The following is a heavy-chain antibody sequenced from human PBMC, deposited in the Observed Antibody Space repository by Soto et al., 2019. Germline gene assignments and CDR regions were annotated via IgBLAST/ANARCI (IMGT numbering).Heavy chain of an antibody. J-gene: IGHJ4*02. D-gene: IGHD3-3*01. CDR2: IYYSGTT. CDR1: GDSISSSSSYY. CDR3: ARQYITVLGVINFKLASDYFDF. Sequence: SETLSLTCTVSGDSISSSSSYYWGWIRQPPGKGLEWIGSIYYSGTTYYNPSLKSRATISVDTSMAQFSLRLTSVTAADTAVYYCARQYITVLGVINFKLASDYFDFWGQGALVTVSS. V-gene: IGHV4-39*01.